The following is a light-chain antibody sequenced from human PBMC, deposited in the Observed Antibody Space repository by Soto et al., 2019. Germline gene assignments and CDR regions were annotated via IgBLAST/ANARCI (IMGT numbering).Light chain of an antibody. J-gene: IGKJ5*01. Sequence: EIVMTQSPATLSLSPGERATLSCMASQSVSSNLAWYQQKPGQAPRLLIYGASTRATGIPARFSGSGSETDFTLTISSLEPEDLGVYYCLHRMNWPLTFGQGTRLEIK. CDR3: LHRMNWPLT. V-gene: IGKV3-15*01. CDR2: GAS. CDR1: QSVSSN.